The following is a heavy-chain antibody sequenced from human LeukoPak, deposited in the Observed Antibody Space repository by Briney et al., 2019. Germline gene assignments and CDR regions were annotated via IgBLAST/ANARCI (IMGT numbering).Heavy chain of an antibody. D-gene: IGHD3-22*01. CDR2: TFYRSKWYN. CDR3: ASSGYIYESSGFYYGALDI. CDR1: GDSVSSKTAA. Sequence: SQTLSLTCAISGDSVSSKTAAWNWIRQSPSRGLEWLGRTFYRSKWYNDYAISVASRITIKPDTSTNQFSLQLNSVTPEDTAVYYCASSGYIYESSGFYYGALDIWGQGTVVTVSS. V-gene: IGHV6-1*01. J-gene: IGHJ3*02.